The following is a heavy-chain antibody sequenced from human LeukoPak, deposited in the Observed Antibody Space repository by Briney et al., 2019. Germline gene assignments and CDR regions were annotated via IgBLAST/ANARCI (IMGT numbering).Heavy chain of an antibody. CDR1: GGSISSYY. Sequence: SETLSLTCTVSGGSISSYYWSWIRQPPGKGLEWIGYIYYSGSTNYNPSLKSRVAISVDTSKNQFSPKVSSVSAADTAVYYCASGHYADYYFDYWGQGTLVTVSS. CDR3: ASGHYADYYFDY. J-gene: IGHJ4*02. CDR2: IYYSGST. D-gene: IGHD4-17*01. V-gene: IGHV4-59*01.